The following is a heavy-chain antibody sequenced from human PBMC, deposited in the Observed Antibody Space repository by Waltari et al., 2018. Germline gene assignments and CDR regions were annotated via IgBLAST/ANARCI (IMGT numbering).Heavy chain of an antibody. CDR3: AREEGYCSGGSCYGYDY. J-gene: IGHJ4*02. CDR1: GFTFSSYW. Sequence: EVQLVESGGGLVQPGGSLRLSCAASGFTFSSYWMSWVRQAPGKGLEWVANIKQDGSEKYYWDSVKGRFTISRDNAKNSLYLQMNSLRAEDTAVYYCAREEGYCSGGSCYGYDYWGQGTLVTVSS. CDR2: IKQDGSEK. V-gene: IGHV3-7*01. D-gene: IGHD2-15*01.